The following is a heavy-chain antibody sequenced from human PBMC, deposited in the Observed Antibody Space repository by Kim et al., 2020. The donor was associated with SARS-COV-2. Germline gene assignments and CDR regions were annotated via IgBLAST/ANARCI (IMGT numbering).Heavy chain of an antibody. D-gene: IGHD3-10*01. Sequence: SETLSLTCTVSGGSISSSSYYWGWIRQPPGKGLEWIGSIYYSGSTYYNPSLKSRVTISVDTSKNQFSLKLSSVTAADTAVYYCARGGKMVRGVIPDYWGQGPLVPVSS. CDR3: ARGGKMVRGVIPDY. V-gene: IGHV4-39*07. CDR2: IYYSGST. CDR1: GGSISSSSYY. J-gene: IGHJ4*02.